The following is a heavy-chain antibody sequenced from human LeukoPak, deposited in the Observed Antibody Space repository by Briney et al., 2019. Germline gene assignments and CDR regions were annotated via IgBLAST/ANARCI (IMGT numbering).Heavy chain of an antibody. D-gene: IGHD3-9*01. Sequence: SGTLSLTCAVSGGSISSSNWWSWVRQPPGKGLEWIGEIYHSGSTNYNPSLKSRVTISVDKSKNQFSLKLSSVTAADTAVYYCARERNDILTGYYVPDYWGQGTLVTVSS. V-gene: IGHV4-4*02. CDR2: IYHSGST. CDR3: ARERNDILTGYYVPDY. J-gene: IGHJ4*02. CDR1: GGSISSSNW.